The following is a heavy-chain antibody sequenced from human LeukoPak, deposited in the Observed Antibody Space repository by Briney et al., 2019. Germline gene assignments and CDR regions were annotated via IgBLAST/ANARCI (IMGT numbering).Heavy chain of an antibody. J-gene: IGHJ4*02. CDR1: GGSFSGYY. CDR2: INPSKST. CDR3: ATGRGSGSYYNY. D-gene: IGHD3-10*01. Sequence: SETLSLTCAVYGGSFSGYYWSWIRQPPGKGLEWIGEINPSKSTNYNPSLKSRVTISVDTSKNQFSLKLNSMTAADTAVYYCATGRGSGSYYNYWGQETLVTVSS. V-gene: IGHV4-34*01.